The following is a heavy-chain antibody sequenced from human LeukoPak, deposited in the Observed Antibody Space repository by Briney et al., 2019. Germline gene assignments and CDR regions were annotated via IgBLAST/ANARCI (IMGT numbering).Heavy chain of an antibody. CDR1: GFTLNNFG. Sequence: PGGSLSLSCAASGFTLNNFGMHWARQAPGKGLEWVSFIGYEGVHKYYADSVKGRFTISKDNSKATLYLQMNSLRPEDTAVYYCAKDLHGGYSSDYWGQGTLVTVFS. CDR3: AKDLHGGYSSDY. CDR2: IGYEGVHK. J-gene: IGHJ4*02. V-gene: IGHV3-30*02. D-gene: IGHD4-23*01.